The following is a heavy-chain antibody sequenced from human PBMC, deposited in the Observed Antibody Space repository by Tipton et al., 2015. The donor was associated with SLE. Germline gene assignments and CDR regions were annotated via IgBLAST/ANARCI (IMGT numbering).Heavy chain of an antibody. CDR2: ISFSSSYT. Sequence: SLRLSCAASGFTFSDYYMHWIRQAPGKGLEWVSYISFSSSYTNYADSVKGRFTISRDNAKNSLYLQMNSLRADDTAVYYCARPRRVVGVGELGYWGQGTLVTVSS. CDR1: GFTFSDYY. CDR3: ARPRRVVGVGELGY. V-gene: IGHV3-11*06. D-gene: IGHD2-15*01. J-gene: IGHJ4*02.